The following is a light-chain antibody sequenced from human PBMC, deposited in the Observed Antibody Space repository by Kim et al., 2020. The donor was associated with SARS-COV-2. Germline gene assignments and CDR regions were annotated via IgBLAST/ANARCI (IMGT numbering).Light chain of an antibody. Sequence: GNTVPISCTRTSGSIADNYVQWYQQRPGSAPTIVIYEDSERPSGVPDRFSGSIDTSSSSASLTISGLKTEDEADYYCQSYDISNVIFGGGTQLTVL. CDR1: SGSIADNY. CDR2: EDS. V-gene: IGLV6-57*03. J-gene: IGLJ2*01. CDR3: QSYDISNVI.